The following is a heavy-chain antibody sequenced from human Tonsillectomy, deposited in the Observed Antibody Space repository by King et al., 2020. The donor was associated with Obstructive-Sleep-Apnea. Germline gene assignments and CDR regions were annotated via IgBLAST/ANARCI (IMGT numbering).Heavy chain of an antibody. CDR3: AKDMEFTRIQLWSNFDY. J-gene: IGHJ4*02. CDR1: GFTFDDYA. CDR2: ISWNSGSI. Sequence: VQLVQSGGGLVQPGRSLRLSCAASGFTFDDYAMHWVRQAPGKGLEWVSGISWNSGSIGYADSVKGRFTISRDNAKNSLYLQMNSLRAEDTALYYCAKDMEFTRIQLWSNFDYWGQGTLVTVSS. D-gene: IGHD5-18*01. V-gene: IGHV3-9*01.